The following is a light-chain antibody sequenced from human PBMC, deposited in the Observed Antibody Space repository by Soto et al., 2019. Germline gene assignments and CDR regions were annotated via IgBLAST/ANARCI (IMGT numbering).Light chain of an antibody. Sequence: DIVMTQSPDSLAVSLGERATINCKSPQSVLFSSNNKNYLAWYQQKPGQPPKLLIYRASTRESGVPDRFSGSGSGTDFTLTISSLQAEDVAVYYCQQYHTFPWTFGQGTKVEI. J-gene: IGKJ1*01. V-gene: IGKV4-1*01. CDR1: QSVLFSSNNKNY. CDR3: QQYHTFPWT. CDR2: RAS.